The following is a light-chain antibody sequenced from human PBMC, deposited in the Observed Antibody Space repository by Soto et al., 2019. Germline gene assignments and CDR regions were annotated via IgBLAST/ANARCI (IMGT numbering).Light chain of an antibody. CDR1: TSDIGSNT. J-gene: IGLJ1*01. CDR3: AAWDDSVSVYV. Sequence: QSVLTQPPSASGTPGQRVSISCYGGTSDIGSNTVNWYQHLPGTAPRLLICRNNQRPSGVPDRFSGSKSGTAASLAISGLHSEDEADYFCAAWDDSVSVYVFGSGTKVTVL. CDR2: RNN. V-gene: IGLV1-44*01.